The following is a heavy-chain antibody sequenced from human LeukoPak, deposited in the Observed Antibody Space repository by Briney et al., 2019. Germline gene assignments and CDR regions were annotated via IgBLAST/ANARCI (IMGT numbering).Heavy chain of an antibody. V-gene: IGHV3-7*01. J-gene: IGHJ3*02. D-gene: IGHD3-10*01. CDR1: GFTFSSYW. CDR3: AREWTSDYNAFDI. Sequence: GGSLRLSCVASGFTFSSYWMSWVRQAPGKGLEWVANIKQDGSEKYYVDSVKGRFTISRDNAKNSLSVQMNNLRAEDTAVYYCAREWTSDYNAFDIWGQGTMVTVSS. CDR2: IKQDGSEK.